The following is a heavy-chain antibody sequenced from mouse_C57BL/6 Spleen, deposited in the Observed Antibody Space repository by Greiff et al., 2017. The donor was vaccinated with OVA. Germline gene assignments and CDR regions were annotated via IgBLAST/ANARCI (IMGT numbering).Heavy chain of an antibody. Sequence: VQLQQPGAELVRPGTSVKLSCKASGYTFTSYWLHWVKQRPGQGLEWIGVIDPSDSYTNYNQKFKGKATLTVDTSSSTAYMQLSSLTSEDAAVYYCALAGGAMDYWGQGTSVTVSS. J-gene: IGHJ4*01. CDR1: GYTFTSYW. V-gene: IGHV1-59*01. CDR2: IDPSDSYT. CDR3: ALAGGAMDY.